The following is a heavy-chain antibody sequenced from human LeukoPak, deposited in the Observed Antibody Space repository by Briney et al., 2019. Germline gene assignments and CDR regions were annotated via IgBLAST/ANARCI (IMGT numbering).Heavy chain of an antibody. V-gene: IGHV3-7*01. Sequence: GGSLRLSCAASGLSISGQWMNWVRQAPGQGLERVANIKHDGGEEHYVDSVKGRFTISRDDGRNSVSLQMNSVRAEDTAVYYCGYTNNFYHWGQGTLVVVSS. CDR2: IKHDGGEE. CDR1: GLSISGQW. J-gene: IGHJ4*02. CDR3: GYTNNFYH. D-gene: IGHD3-16*02.